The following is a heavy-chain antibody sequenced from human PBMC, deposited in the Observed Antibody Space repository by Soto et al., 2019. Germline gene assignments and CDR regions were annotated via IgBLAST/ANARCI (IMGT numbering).Heavy chain of an antibody. CDR3: AKGPAIVLVPAAMNYYYGMDV. J-gene: IGHJ6*02. D-gene: IGHD2-2*01. Sequence: GGSLRLSWAASGFTFSTAGMNWVRQAPGKGLEWVAVISYDGSNKYYADSVKGRFTISRDNSKNTLYLQMNSLRAEDTAVYYCAKGPAIVLVPAAMNYYYGMDVWGQGTTVTVSS. CDR2: ISYDGSNK. CDR1: GFTFSTAG. V-gene: IGHV3-30*18.